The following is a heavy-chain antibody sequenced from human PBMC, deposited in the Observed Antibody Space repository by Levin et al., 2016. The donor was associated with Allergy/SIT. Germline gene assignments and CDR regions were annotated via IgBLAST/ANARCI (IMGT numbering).Heavy chain of an antibody. CDR2: MNPNNGNT. CDR3: AKGYSMDRGVDGMDV. Sequence: ASVKVSCKASGYTFTSYDINWVRQATGQGLEWMGWMNPNNGNTNYAQKFQGRVTMTRNTSISTAYMELSSLRSEDTATYYCAKGYSMDRGVDGMDVWGQGTTVTVSS. J-gene: IGHJ6*02. D-gene: IGHD3-10*01. CDR1: GYTFTSYD. V-gene: IGHV1-8*01.